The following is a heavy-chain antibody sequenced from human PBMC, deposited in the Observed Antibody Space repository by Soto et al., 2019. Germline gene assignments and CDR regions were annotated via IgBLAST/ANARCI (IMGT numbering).Heavy chain of an antibody. V-gene: IGHV4-39*01. Sequence: SDTLYLTSTVSGGPISSSSYFWGWIRQPPGKGLEWIGSIYYSGSTYYNPSLKSRVTISVDTPKNQFSLKLSSVTAADTAVYYCVSPKIAFYNWFDPWGQG. D-gene: IGHD3-3*02. CDR1: GGPISSSSYF. J-gene: IGHJ5*02. CDR2: IYYSGST. CDR3: VSPKIAFYNWFDP.